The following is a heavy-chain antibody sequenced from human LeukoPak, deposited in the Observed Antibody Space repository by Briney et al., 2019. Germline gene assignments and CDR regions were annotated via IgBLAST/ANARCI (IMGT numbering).Heavy chain of an antibody. V-gene: IGHV3-21*01. CDR1: GFTFSSYS. J-gene: IGHJ6*02. CDR2: ISSSSSYI. CDR3: ARDRPDDYGDYHYYYGMDV. Sequence: GGSLRLSCAASGFTFSSYSMNWVRQAPGKGLEWVSSISSSSSYIYHADSVKGRFTISRDNAKNSLYLQMNSLRAEDTAVYYCARDRPDDYGDYHYYYGMDVWGQGTTVTVSS. D-gene: IGHD4-17*01.